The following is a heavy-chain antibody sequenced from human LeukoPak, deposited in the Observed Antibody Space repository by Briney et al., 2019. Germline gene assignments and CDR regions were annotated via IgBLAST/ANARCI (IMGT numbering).Heavy chain of an antibody. CDR2: IIPIFGTA. V-gene: IGHV1-69*01. CDR1: GGTFSSYA. D-gene: IGHD2-2*01. J-gene: IGHJ2*01. Sequence: SVKVSCKASGGTFSSYAISWARQAPGQGLEWMGGIIPIFGTANYAQKFQGRVTITADESTSTAYMELSSLRSEDTAVYYCARIPLEVVVPAANHWYFDLWGRGTLVTVSS. CDR3: ARIPLEVVVPAANHWYFDL.